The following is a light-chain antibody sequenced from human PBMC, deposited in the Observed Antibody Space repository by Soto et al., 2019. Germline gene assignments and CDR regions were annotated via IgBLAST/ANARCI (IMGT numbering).Light chain of an antibody. CDR1: SDDIGAYDY. CDR3: SSYRSSDTLEV. CDR2: AVS. V-gene: IGLV2-14*01. Sequence: QSALTQTSSVSAAPGQSIFLSFTGTSDDIGAYDYVSWYQQHPGKAPKLILYAVSNRPSGVSTRFSGYKSGNTASLTISGVQADDEADYYCSSYRSSDTLEVFGTGTKLTVL. J-gene: IGLJ1*01.